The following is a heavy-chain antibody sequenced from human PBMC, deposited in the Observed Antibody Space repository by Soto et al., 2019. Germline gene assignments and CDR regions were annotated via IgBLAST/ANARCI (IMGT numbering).Heavy chain of an antibody. CDR2: IYYSGST. J-gene: IGHJ4*02. CDR1: GGSISSGGYY. Sequence: QVQLQESGPGLVKPSQTLSLTCTVSGGSISSGGYYWSWIRQHPGKGLEWIGYIYYSGSTYYNPSHQSRVTISVDTSKNQFSLKLSSVTAADTAVYYCARSYYYDSSGYYQYYFDYWGQGTLVTVSS. D-gene: IGHD3-22*01. CDR3: ARSYYYDSSGYYQYYFDY. V-gene: IGHV4-31*03.